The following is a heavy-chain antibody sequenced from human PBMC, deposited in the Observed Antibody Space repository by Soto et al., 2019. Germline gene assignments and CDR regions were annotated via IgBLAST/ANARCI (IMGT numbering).Heavy chain of an antibody. CDR1: GGTFSSYA. J-gene: IGHJ3*01. CDR2: LIPIFGTA. D-gene: IGHD3-16*01. CDR3: ARVLCRDGSQGAFDF. V-gene: IGHV1-69*01. Sequence: QVQLVQSGAEVKKPGSSVKVSCKASGGTFSSYAISWVRQAPGQGLEWMGGLIPIFGTANYAQKFQGRVTITADESTSTAYMVLSRLRSEDTAVYYCARVLCRDGSQGAFDFSGQGTMVTVSS.